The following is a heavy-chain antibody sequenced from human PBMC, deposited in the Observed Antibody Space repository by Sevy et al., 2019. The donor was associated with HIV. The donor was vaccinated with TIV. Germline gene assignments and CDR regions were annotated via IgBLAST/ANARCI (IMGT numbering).Heavy chain of an antibody. CDR3: ATDPIIVLMVTDGMDV. D-gene: IGHD3-22*01. J-gene: IGHJ6*02. CDR1: GFTFTYAW. V-gene: IGHV3-15*01. CDR2: IKSEADGGTT. Sequence: GGSLRLSCAASGFTFTYAWMSWVRQAPGKGLEWVGRIKSEADGGTTDYGAPVKGRFTISRDDSKNTLFLQMNSLKGEDTAVYYCATDPIIVLMVTDGMDVWGQGTTVTVSS.